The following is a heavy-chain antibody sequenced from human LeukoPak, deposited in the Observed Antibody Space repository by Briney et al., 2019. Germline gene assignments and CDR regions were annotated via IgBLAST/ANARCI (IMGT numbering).Heavy chain of an antibody. J-gene: IGHJ6*03. CDR1: GFTFSSYS. Sequence: GGSLRLSCAASGFTFSSYSMNWVRQAPGKGLEWVSYISSSSSTIYYADSVKGRFTISRDNAKNSLYLQMNSLRAEDTAVYYCARGPSYGDYVYYMDVWGKGTTVTVS. CDR3: ARGPSYGDYVYYMDV. D-gene: IGHD4-17*01. CDR2: ISSSSSTI. V-gene: IGHV3-48*04.